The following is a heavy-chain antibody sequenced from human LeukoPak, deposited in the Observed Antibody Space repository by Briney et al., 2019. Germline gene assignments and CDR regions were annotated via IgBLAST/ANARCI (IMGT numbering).Heavy chain of an antibody. CDR3: ARQGDYANQYFDY. Sequence: GESLKISCKGSGYSFTNYWIGWVRQMPGKGLEWMGIIYPGDSDTRYSPSFQGQVTISADKSISTAYLQWSSLKASDTAMYYCARQGDYANQYFDYWGQGTLVTVSS. V-gene: IGHV5-51*01. D-gene: IGHD4-17*01. J-gene: IGHJ4*02. CDR1: GYSFTNYW. CDR2: IYPGDSDT.